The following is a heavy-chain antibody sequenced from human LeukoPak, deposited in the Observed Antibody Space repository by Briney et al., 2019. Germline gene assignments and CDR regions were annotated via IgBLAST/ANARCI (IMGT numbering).Heavy chain of an antibody. Sequence: GGALRLSCAPSVFTFITYWMHWVRQAPGKGLVWVSRIKSDGSTNYAESVKGRFTISRDNAKNTLSLQMNSLRPEDTGVYYCARAPSEIGGYYPEFFRQWGQGALVTVCS. D-gene: IGHD3-22*01. CDR1: VFTFITYW. CDR3: ARAPSEIGGYYPEFFRQ. J-gene: IGHJ1*01. V-gene: IGHV3-74*01. CDR2: IKSDGST.